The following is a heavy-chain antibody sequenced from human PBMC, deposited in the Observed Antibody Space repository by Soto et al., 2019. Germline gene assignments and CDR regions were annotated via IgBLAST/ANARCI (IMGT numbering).Heavy chain of an antibody. Sequence: ASVKVSCKASGYTFTSYYMHWVRRAPGQGLEWMGIINPSGGSTSYAQKFQGRVTMTRDTSTSTVYMELSSLKSEDTAVYYCATSYYDDRSGYYNCFGPWGQGTLVAFSS. V-gene: IGHV1-46*01. CDR1: GYTFTSYY. CDR3: ATSYYDDRSGYYNCFGP. D-gene: IGHD3-22*01. J-gene: IGHJ5*02. CDR2: INPSGGST.